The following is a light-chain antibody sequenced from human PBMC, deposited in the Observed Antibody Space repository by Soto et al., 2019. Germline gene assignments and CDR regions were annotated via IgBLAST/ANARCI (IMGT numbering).Light chain of an antibody. V-gene: IGLV2-8*01. CDR3: SSYAGSNNYV. CDR1: SSDVGGYNY. CDR2: GVS. Sequence: QSVLTQPPSASGSPGQSVTISCTGTSSDVGGYNYVSWYQQHPGKAPKLMIYGVSKRPSGVPDRFSGSKSANTASLTVSGLQAEDEADYYCSSYAGSNNYVFGTGTKVTVL. J-gene: IGLJ1*01.